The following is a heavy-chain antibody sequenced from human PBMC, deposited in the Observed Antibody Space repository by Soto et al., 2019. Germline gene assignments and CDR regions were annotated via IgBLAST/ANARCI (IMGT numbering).Heavy chain of an antibody. CDR2: IDWDDDK. CDR1: GFSLSTSGMC. D-gene: IGHD6-13*01. Sequence: SGPTLVKPTQTLTLTCTFSGFSLSTSGMCVSWIRQPPGKALEWLARIDWDDDKYYSTSLKTRLTISKDTSKNQVVLTMTNMDPVDTATYYCARILSDEYSSSWGAFDIWGQGTMVTVSS. J-gene: IGHJ3*02. V-gene: IGHV2-70*11. CDR3: ARILSDEYSSSWGAFDI.